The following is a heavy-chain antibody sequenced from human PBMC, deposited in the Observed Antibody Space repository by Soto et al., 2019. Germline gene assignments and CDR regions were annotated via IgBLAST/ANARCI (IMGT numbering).Heavy chain of an antibody. D-gene: IGHD2-21*01. J-gene: IGHJ3*02. CDR2: IYYSGST. V-gene: IGHV4-59*12. CDR3: ARDLCANGCVAFDI. CDR1: GGSMSTYY. Sequence: PSETLSLTCTVSGGSMSTYYWSWIRQPPGKGLEWLGYIYYSGSTNYNPSLKSRISISLDTSKNQFSLTLSSVTAAGTAVYYCARDLCANGCVAFDIWGQGTMVTVSS.